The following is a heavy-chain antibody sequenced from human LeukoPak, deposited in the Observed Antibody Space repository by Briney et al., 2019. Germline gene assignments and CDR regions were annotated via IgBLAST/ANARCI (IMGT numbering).Heavy chain of an antibody. D-gene: IGHD3-3*01. CDR3: TRAQTYDFWSGYYHY. Sequence: GESLKISCKGSGYSFTSYWIGWVRQMPGKGLEWMGIIYPGDSDTRYSPSFQGQVTISADKSISTAYLQWSSLKASDTAMYYCTRAQTYDFWSGYYHYWGQGALVTVSS. J-gene: IGHJ4*02. CDR2: IYPGDSDT. V-gene: IGHV5-51*01. CDR1: GYSFTSYW.